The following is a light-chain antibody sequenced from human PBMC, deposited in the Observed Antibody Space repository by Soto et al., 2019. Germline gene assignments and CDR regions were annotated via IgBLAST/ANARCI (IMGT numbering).Light chain of an antibody. J-gene: IGKJ1*01. CDR3: QQYNSYEGT. V-gene: IGKV1-5*01. CDR1: QSISSW. Sequence: DIQMTQSPSTLSASVGDRVTITCRASQSISSWLAWYQQKPGKAPKLLIYDASSLESGVPSRLSGSGSGTEFTLTISSLQPDDFATYYCQQYNSYEGTFGQGTK. CDR2: DAS.